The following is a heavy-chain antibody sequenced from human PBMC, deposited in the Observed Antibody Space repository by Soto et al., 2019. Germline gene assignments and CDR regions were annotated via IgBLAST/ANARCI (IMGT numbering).Heavy chain of an antibody. V-gene: IGHV4-34*01. Sequence: QVQLQQWGAGLLKPSETLSLTCAVYGGSFSGYYWSWIRQPPGKGLEWIGEINHSGSTNYNPSLKGQVTISVDTSKNQFSLKLSSVTAADTAVYYCARVPVDYGDYVYWFDPWGQGTLVTVSS. CDR2: INHSGST. CDR1: GGSFSGYY. CDR3: ARVPVDYGDYVYWFDP. D-gene: IGHD4-17*01. J-gene: IGHJ5*02.